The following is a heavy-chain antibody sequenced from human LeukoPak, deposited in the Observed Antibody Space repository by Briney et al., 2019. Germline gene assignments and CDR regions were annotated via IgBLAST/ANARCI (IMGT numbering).Heavy chain of an antibody. CDR1: GFTFSTSD. Sequence: GGSLRLSCATSGFTFSTSDMHWVRQAPGKGLEWVSFIQYDGSRKNYVDSVKGRFTISRDNSKNTLYLQMNSLRAEDTAVYYCVKKCSSTSCYPHSFDYWGQGTLVTVSS. D-gene: IGHD2-2*01. V-gene: IGHV3-30*02. J-gene: IGHJ4*02. CDR2: IQYDGSRK. CDR3: VKKCSSTSCYPHSFDY.